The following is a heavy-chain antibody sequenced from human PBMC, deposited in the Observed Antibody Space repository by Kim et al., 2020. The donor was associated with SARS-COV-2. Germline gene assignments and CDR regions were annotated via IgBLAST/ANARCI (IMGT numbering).Heavy chain of an antibody. CDR3: ARIPAVGATRAAFDI. V-gene: IGHV4-59*08. CDR2: IHYSVST. CDR1: GGSISGYY. Sequence: SETLSLTCTVSGGSISGYYWSWIRQPPGKGPELIGYIHYSVSTNYNPSLKSRVTISVDTSKNQFSLKVTSVTAADSAINYCARIPAVGATRAAFDIWGQGTMVTVSS. J-gene: IGHJ3*02. D-gene: IGHD1-26*01.